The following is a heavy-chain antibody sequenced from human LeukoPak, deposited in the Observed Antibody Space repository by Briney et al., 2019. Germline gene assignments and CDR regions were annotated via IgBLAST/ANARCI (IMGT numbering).Heavy chain of an antibody. Sequence: SETLSLTCAVYGGSFSGYYWSWIRQPPGKGLEWIGSIYHSGSTYCNPSLKSRVTISVDTSKNQFSLKLSSVTAADTAVYYCARDLSTDSSGYYFDYWGQGTLVTVSS. V-gene: IGHV4-34*01. CDR1: GGSFSGYY. CDR2: IYHSGST. CDR3: ARDLSTDSSGYYFDY. D-gene: IGHD3-22*01. J-gene: IGHJ4*02.